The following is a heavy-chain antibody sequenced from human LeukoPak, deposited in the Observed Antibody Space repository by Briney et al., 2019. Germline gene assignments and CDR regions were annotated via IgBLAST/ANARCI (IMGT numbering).Heavy chain of an antibody. CDR1: GYSFTGYY. CDR3: ARDAGDPNFDY. V-gene: IGHV1-2*02. Sequence: ASVKVPCKASGYSFTGYYMHWVRQAPGQGLEWMGWINPNSDGTKYAQKFQDRATMTRDTSISTAYMELSSLRSDDTAVYYCARDAGDPNFDYWGQGTLVTVSS. J-gene: IGHJ4*02. CDR2: INPNSDGT. D-gene: IGHD7-27*01.